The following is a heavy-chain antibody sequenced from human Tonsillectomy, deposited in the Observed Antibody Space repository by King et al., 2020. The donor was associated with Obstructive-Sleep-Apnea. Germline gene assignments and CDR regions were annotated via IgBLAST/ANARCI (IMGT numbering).Heavy chain of an antibody. J-gene: IGHJ4*02. CDR2: ISAYNGNT. Sequence: QLVQSGTEVKKPGASVKVSCKASGYTFTSYGISWVRQAPGQGLEWMGWISAYNGNTNYAQKLQGRVTMTTDTSTSTAYMELRSLGSDGTAVYYCARDYFDSSAYYPQPSDYWGQGTLVTVSS. V-gene: IGHV1-18*04. CDR3: ARDYFDSSAYYPQPSDY. D-gene: IGHD3-22*01. CDR1: GYTFTSYG.